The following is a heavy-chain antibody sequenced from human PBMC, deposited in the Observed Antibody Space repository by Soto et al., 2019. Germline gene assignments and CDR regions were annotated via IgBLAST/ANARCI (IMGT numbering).Heavy chain of an antibody. CDR1: GGTFSSYA. Sequence: ASVKVSCKASGGTFSSYAISWVRQAPGQGLEWMGGIIPIFGTANYAQKFQGRVTITADKSTSTAYMELSSLRSDDTAVYYCARDSEKTLIAAAGPFDYWGQGTLVTVSS. D-gene: IGHD6-13*01. V-gene: IGHV1-69*06. CDR3: ARDSEKTLIAAAGPFDY. CDR2: IIPIFGTA. J-gene: IGHJ4*02.